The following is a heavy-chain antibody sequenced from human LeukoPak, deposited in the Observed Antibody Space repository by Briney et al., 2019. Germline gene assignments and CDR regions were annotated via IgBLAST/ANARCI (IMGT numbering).Heavy chain of an antibody. CDR3: AAQLRLFSLGY. Sequence: SETLSLTCTVSGGSISSYYWSWIRQPAGKGLEWIGRIYTSGSTNYNPSLKSRVTMSVDTSKNQFSLKLSSVTAADPAVYYCAAQLRLFSLGYWGQGTLVTVSS. CDR1: GGSISSYY. V-gene: IGHV4-4*07. D-gene: IGHD2-2*01. J-gene: IGHJ4*02. CDR2: IYTSGST.